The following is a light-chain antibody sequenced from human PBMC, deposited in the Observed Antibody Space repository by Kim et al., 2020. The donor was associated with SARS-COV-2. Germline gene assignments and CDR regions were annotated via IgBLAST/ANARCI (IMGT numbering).Light chain of an antibody. CDR3: QAWDSSTVV. J-gene: IGLJ2*01. CDR2: QDT. V-gene: IGLV3-1*01. Sequence: SYELTQPPSVSVSPGQTASITCSGHKLGDKYACWYQQKPGQSPVLVIYQDTKRPSAIPERFSGSNSGNTATLTISETQAMDEADYYCQAWDSSTVVFGGGTKLIVL. CDR1: KLGDKY.